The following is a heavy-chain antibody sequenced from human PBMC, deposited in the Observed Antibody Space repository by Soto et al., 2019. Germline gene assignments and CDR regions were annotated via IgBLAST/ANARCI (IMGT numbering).Heavy chain of an antibody. CDR2: IRYDGSNI. D-gene: IGHD1-26*01. CDR1: GFTFSGLG. J-gene: IGHJ4*02. V-gene: IGHV3-33*01. Sequence: QVQLVESGGGVVQPGRSLRLSCAASGFTFSGLGMHWVRQAPGKGLEWVAVIRYDGSNIYYADAVKCRFTISRDNSKDTLYLQMNSLRSDDTAVYYCERDGVGHTTFFGYFDYWGQGTLVTVSS. CDR3: ERDGVGHTTFFGYFDY.